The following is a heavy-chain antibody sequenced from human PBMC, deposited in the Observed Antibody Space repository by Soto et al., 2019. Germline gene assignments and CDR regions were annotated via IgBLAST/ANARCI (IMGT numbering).Heavy chain of an antibody. CDR1: GYTFINNY. D-gene: IGHD5-12*01. CDR2: INPRDGST. CDR3: ARELYTGYGNAAFDI. J-gene: IGHJ3*02. V-gene: IGHV1-46*03. Sequence: ASVKVSCKTSGYTFINNYMHWVRQAPGQGLVLMGIINPRDGSTSYPQNFQGRVSMTRDASTSTVSMELNSLRSEDTAVYYCARELYTGYGNAAFDIWGQGTMVTVSS.